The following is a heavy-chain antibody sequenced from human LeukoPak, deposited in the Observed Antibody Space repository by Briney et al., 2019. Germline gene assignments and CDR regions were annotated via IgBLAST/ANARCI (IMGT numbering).Heavy chain of an antibody. J-gene: IGHJ6*04. CDR2: ISGSGGST. D-gene: IGHD6-13*01. CDR3: ARQTRPSSPTPMDV. V-gene: IGHV3-23*01. Sequence: GGSLRLSCAASGFTFSSYAMSWVRQAPGKGLEWVSAISGSGGSTYYADSVKGRFTISRDNSKNTLYLQMNSLRAEDTAVYYCARQTRPSSPTPMDVWGKGTTVTVSS. CDR1: GFTFSSYA.